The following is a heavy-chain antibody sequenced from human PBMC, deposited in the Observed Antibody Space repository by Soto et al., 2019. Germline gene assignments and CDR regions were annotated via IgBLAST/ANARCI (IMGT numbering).Heavy chain of an antibody. D-gene: IGHD4-17*01. J-gene: IGHJ3*01. CDR3: ARDLRGHYGP. V-gene: IGHV3-21*06. CDR1: GFNFRNFN. Sequence: LRLSCEGPGFNFRNFNMIWVRQAPGKGLEWVSSVSGSSSYIYYADSVKGRFTVSRDNANNLVFLQMNGLRPEDTAMYYCARDLRGHYGPWGQGTMVTVSS. CDR2: VSGSSSYI.